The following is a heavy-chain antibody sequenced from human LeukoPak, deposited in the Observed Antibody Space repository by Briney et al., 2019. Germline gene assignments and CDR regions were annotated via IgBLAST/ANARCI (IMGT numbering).Heavy chain of an antibody. D-gene: IGHD3-3*01. V-gene: IGHV3-48*01. CDR1: GFTFSSYS. J-gene: IGHJ3*02. CDR3: ARDYDFWSGYPDAFDI. CDR2: IGSSSSTI. Sequence: TGGSLRLSCATSGFTFSSYSMNWVRQAPGKGLEWVSYIGSSSSTIYYADSVKGRFTISRDNAKNSLYLQMNSLRAEDTAVYYCARDYDFWSGYPDAFDIWGQGTMVTVSS.